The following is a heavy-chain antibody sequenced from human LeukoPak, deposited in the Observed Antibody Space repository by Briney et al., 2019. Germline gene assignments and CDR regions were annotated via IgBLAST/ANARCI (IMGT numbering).Heavy chain of an antibody. Sequence: SETLSLTCTVSGGSISSYYWSWIRQPPGKGLEWIGYIYYSRSTNYNPSLKSRVTISVDTSKNQFSLKLSSVTAADTAVYYCARVGYYDSSGYYIDYWGQGTLVTVSS. J-gene: IGHJ4*02. V-gene: IGHV4-59*01. CDR1: GGSISSYY. CDR2: IYYSRST. D-gene: IGHD3-22*01. CDR3: ARVGYYDSSGYYIDY.